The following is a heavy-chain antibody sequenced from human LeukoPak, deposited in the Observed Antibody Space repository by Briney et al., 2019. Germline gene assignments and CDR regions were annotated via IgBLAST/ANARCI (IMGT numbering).Heavy chain of an antibody. CDR3: VKDFRGWCGKMTPP. V-gene: IGHV3-7*01. Sequence: GQSLRLSCVASGFTFSNHWMYWVRQTEKGLAWVAYIKHDGAVTVYVDSVKGRFTVSRDNAKNSLYLQMNSLRADDAAMYYWVKDFRGWCGKMTPPGGEGPLVTVSS. J-gene: IGHJ5*02. D-gene: IGHD4/OR15-4a*01. CDR1: GFTFSNHW. CDR2: IKHDGAVT.